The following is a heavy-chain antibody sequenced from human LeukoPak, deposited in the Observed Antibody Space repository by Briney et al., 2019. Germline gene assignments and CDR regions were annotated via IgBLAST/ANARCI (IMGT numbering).Heavy chain of an antibody. Sequence: GASVKVSCXASGYTFTTYYMHWVRQAHGQGLEWMGIINPSGGSTSYAQKFQGRVTMTRDTSTSTVYMELSSLRSEDTAVYYCARALPYYDFWSGYEYWGQGTLVTVSS. CDR2: INPSGGST. CDR1: GYTFTTYY. V-gene: IGHV1-46*01. J-gene: IGHJ4*02. CDR3: ARALPYYDFWSGYEY. D-gene: IGHD3-3*01.